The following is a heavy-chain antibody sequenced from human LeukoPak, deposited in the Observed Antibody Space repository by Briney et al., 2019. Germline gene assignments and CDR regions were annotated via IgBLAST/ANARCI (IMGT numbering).Heavy chain of an antibody. CDR1: GYTFTSYG. J-gene: IGHJ3*02. V-gene: IGHV1-18*01. D-gene: IGHD3-9*01. CDR2: ISAYNGNT. Sequence: ASVKVSCKASGYTFTSYGISWVRQAPGQGLEWMGWISAYNGNTNYAQKLQGRVTMTTDTSTSTAYMELRSPRSDDTAVYYCAKVDRVSPTFSPLFDPPYDILTGYYYGGAFDIWGQGTMVTVSS. CDR3: AKVDRVSPTFSPLFDPPYDILTGYYYGGAFDI.